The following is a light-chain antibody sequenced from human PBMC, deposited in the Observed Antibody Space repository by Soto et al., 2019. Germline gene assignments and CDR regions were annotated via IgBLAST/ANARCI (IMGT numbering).Light chain of an antibody. CDR3: QQYGSSGT. V-gene: IGKV3D-15*01. CDR2: NAS. Sequence: EIVITQSPATLSVSPGERATLSCRASQSVSSNLAWYQQNAGQAPRLLIYNASNRATGIPARFSGSGSGTDFTLTISSLEPEDFAVYYCQQYGSSGTFGQGTKV. J-gene: IGKJ1*01. CDR1: QSVSSN.